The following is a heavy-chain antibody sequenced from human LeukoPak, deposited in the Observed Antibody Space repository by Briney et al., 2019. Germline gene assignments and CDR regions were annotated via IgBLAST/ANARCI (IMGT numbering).Heavy chain of an antibody. Sequence: GGSLRLSCAASGFTFSSYAMHWVRQAPGKGLEWVAVISYDGSSKYYADSVKGRFTISRDNSKNTLYLQMNSLRAEDTAVYYCTRGGRSFGGMDVWGQGTTVTVSS. CDR1: GFTFSSYA. CDR2: ISYDGSSK. V-gene: IGHV3-30-3*01. J-gene: IGHJ6*02. CDR3: TRGGRSFGGMDV. D-gene: IGHD2-15*01.